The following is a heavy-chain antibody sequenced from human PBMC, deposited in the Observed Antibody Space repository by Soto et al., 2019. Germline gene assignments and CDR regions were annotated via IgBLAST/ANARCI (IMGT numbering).Heavy chain of an antibody. D-gene: IGHD2-8*01. Sequence: ASVKVSCKASGYSFTDYHIHWVRQAAGQGLEWLGRINPKSGGTSTAQKFQGWVTMTTDTSISTPSMELTRLTSDDTAIYYCARGDSTDCSNGVCSFFYNHDMDVWGQGTTVTVSS. CDR3: ARGDSTDCSNGVCSFFYNHDMDV. V-gene: IGHV1-2*04. CDR1: GYSFTDYH. J-gene: IGHJ6*02. CDR2: INPKSGGT.